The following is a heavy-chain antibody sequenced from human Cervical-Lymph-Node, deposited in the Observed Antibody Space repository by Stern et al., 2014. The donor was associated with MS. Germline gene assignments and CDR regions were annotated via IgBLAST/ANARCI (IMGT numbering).Heavy chain of an antibody. CDR1: GDTFNNFD. CDR2: ITPLVGTA. V-gene: IGHV1-69*01. D-gene: IGHD6-13*01. Sequence: VQLVESGAEVKKPGSSVKVSCKASGDTFNNFDIGWVRQAPGQRPEWLGGITPLVGTANYAQRLQDRVTFTADESTSTTYMELSRLRSEDTAIYYCARHQGGVAAFWGQGTLVTVSS. J-gene: IGHJ4*02. CDR3: ARHQGGVAAF.